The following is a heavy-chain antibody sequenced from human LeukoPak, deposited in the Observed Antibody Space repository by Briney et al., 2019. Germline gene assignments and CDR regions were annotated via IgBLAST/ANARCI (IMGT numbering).Heavy chain of an antibody. CDR1: RYTLTELP. CDR2: FDPEDGET. Sequence: GASVKVSCKVSRYTLTELPMHWVRQAPGKGLEWMGGFDPEDGETIYAQKFQGRVTMTEDTSTDTAYMELSSLRSEDTAVYYCATYSFDSNSFSYAGGFFDYWGQGTLVTVSS. J-gene: IGHJ4*02. V-gene: IGHV1-24*01. D-gene: IGHD3-22*01. CDR3: ATYSFDSNSFSYAGGFFDY.